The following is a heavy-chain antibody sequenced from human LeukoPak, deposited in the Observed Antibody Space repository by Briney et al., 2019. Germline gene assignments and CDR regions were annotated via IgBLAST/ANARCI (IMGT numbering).Heavy chain of an antibody. J-gene: IGHJ4*02. CDR1: GFTFTTYQ. CDR3: AGFYYYGSRAFDY. Sequence: GGSLRLSCAASGFTFTTYQMNWVRQAPGKGLEWVSYISTTGDTIYYADSVKGRFTISGDNAKNSLYLQMNSLRAVDTAVYYCAGFYYYGSRAFDYWGQGTLVTVSS. V-gene: IGHV3-48*03. CDR2: ISTTGDTI. D-gene: IGHD3-10*01.